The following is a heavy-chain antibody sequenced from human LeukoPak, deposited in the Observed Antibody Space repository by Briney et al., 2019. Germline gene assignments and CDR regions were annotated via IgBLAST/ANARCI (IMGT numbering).Heavy chain of an antibody. D-gene: IGHD5-12*01. Sequence: GGSLRLSCAASGFTFSSYAMSWVRQAPGKGLEWVSAISGSGGGTYYADSVKGRFTISRDNSKNTLYLQMNSLRAEDTAVYYCAKADHVATTTPDYWGQGTLVTVSS. CDR1: GFTFSSYA. CDR3: AKADHVATTTPDY. CDR2: ISGSGGGT. J-gene: IGHJ4*02. V-gene: IGHV3-23*01.